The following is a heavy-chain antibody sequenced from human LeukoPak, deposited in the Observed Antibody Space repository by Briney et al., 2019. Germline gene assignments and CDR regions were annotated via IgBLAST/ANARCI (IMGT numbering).Heavy chain of an antibody. V-gene: IGHV3-74*01. CDR3: TRGGYSGSYYRFS. CDR1: GFTSSDFW. J-gene: IGHJ4*02. CDR2: TSKDGSHT. D-gene: IGHD6-25*01. Sequence: GGSLRLSCAASGFTSSDFWMHRVRQAPGKGPEWLSRTSKDGSHTVYADSAKGRFTASRDNTKNTVYLEVTNLRPEDTAVYYCTRGGYSGSYYRFSWGQGTPVTVAS.